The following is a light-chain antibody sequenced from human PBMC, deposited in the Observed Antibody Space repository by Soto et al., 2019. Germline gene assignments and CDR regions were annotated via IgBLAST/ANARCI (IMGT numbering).Light chain of an antibody. CDR2: KVS. V-gene: IGKV1-5*03. J-gene: IGKJ1*01. CDR3: QQFNSHSYSRM. CDR1: QNFSVW. Sequence: DIQMTQSPSTLSASVGDRVTITCRASQNFSVWLAWYQQKPGKAPKLLIYKVSNLQSGVPSRFSGSGSGTEFTLTISSLQPDDLATYYCQQFNSHSYSRMFGQGTKVDIK.